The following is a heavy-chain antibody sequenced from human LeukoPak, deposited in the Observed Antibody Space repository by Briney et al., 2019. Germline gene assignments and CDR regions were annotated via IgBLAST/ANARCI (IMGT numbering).Heavy chain of an antibody. D-gene: IGHD3-3*01. Sequence: GESLKISCQASGYTFTDYWIGWVRQMPGKGLEWMGIIYPGDSDTRYSPSFQGQVTISADKSISTAYLQWSSLKASDTAMYYCARLITNDFWSGYYYNWFDPWGQGTLVTVSS. CDR2: IYPGDSDT. V-gene: IGHV5-51*01. J-gene: IGHJ5*02. CDR1: GYTFTDYW. CDR3: ARLITNDFWSGYYYNWFDP.